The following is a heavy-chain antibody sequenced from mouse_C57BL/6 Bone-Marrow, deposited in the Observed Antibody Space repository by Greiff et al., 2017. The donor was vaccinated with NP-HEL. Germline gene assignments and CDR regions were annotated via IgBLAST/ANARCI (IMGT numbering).Heavy chain of an antibody. Sequence: QVQLQQSGAELARPGASVKLSCKASGYTFTSYGISWVKQRTGQGLEWIGEIYPRSGNTYYNEKFKGKATLTADKSSSTAYMELRSLTSEDSAVYFWADYYGSSFYWYFDVWGTGTTVTVSS. CDR1: GYTFTSYG. D-gene: IGHD1-1*01. V-gene: IGHV1-81*01. CDR2: IYPRSGNT. J-gene: IGHJ1*03. CDR3: ADYYGSSFYWYFDV.